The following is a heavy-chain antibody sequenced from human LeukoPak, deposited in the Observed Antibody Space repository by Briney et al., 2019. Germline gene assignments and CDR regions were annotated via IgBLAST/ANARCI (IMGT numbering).Heavy chain of an antibody. Sequence: GASVKVSCKTSGGTFSSYAISWVRQAPGQGLEWMGGIIPIFGTANYAQKFQGRVTITTDESTSTAYMELSSLRSEDTAVYYCANLHAPVVQYQGGYWGQGTLVTVSS. CDR1: GGTFSSYA. D-gene: IGHD2-2*01. V-gene: IGHV1-69*05. CDR2: IIPIFGTA. CDR3: ANLHAPVVQYQGGY. J-gene: IGHJ4*02.